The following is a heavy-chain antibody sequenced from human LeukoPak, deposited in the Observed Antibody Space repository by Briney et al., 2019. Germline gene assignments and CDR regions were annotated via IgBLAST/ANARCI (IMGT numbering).Heavy chain of an antibody. CDR3: TRGAGWLIDY. D-gene: IGHD3-16*01. Sequence: SETLSLTCTVSDDSLSDYYRGWIRQPPGKGLEWSGYFYNSGRSTYNPSLKSRVTISADTSKNHFSLKLNSVTTADTAVYYCTRGAGWLIDYWGQGILVTVSS. CDR2: FYNSGRS. CDR1: DDSLSDYY. J-gene: IGHJ4*02. V-gene: IGHV4-59*01.